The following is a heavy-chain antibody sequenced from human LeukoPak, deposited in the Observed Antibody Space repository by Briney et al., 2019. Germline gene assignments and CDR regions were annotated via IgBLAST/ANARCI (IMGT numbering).Heavy chain of an antibody. CDR3: ARVRCSGTSCYPNWFDP. J-gene: IGHJ5*02. Sequence: GGSLRLSCAVSGVTFSNYAMSWGRQAPGKGAERGSAISGHCDSTYYADSVKARFTISRDNLKNTLSVQINSLRADDTAVYFCARVRCSGTSCYPNWFDPWGQGTLVTVS. V-gene: IGHV3-23*01. CDR2: ISGHCDST. D-gene: IGHD2-2*01. CDR1: GVTFSNYA.